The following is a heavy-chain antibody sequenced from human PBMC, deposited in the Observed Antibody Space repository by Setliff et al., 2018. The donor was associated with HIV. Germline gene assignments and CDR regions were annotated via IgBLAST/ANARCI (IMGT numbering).Heavy chain of an antibody. Sequence: GASVKVSCKASGYTFVSDYIHWVRQAPGQGPEWMGIINPSGGSTNYAQKFQGRVTMTRDTSTSTVYMELSSLRFEDTAVYYCARDLGSITIFGVVIQGAFDMWGQGTMVTVSS. J-gene: IGHJ3*02. CDR3: ARDLGSITIFGVVIQGAFDM. CDR1: GYTFVSDY. CDR2: INPSGGST. V-gene: IGHV1-46*01. D-gene: IGHD3-3*01.